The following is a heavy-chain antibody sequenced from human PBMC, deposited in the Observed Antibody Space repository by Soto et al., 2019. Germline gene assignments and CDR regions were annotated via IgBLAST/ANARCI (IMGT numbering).Heavy chain of an antibody. CDR2: INGDGASL. CDR1: GFIFSSFW. J-gene: IGHJ6*02. CDR3: AGEGSRGLDV. Sequence: EVRLEEAGGGFVQPGGSLRVSCSGSGFIFSSFWMHWVRQGPGKGLEWVSRINGDGASLAYADSVKGRFSISRDNVKNTLHLQMNSLGADDTAVDFCAGEGSRGLDVGGRGTTVTVSS. V-gene: IGHV3-74*03. D-gene: IGHD3-10*01.